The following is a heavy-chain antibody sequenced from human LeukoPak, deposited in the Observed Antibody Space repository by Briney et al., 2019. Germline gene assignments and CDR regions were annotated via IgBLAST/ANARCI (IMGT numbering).Heavy chain of an antibody. CDR1: GFTSSSYA. J-gene: IGHJ4*02. V-gene: IGHV3-23*01. CDR2: ISGSGGST. Sequence: GGSLRLSCAASGFTSSSYAMSWVRQAPGKGLEWVSAISGSGGSTYYADSVKGRFTISRDNSKNTLYLQMNSLRAEDTAVYYCAKENKIFGVVIIPFDYWGQGTLVTVSS. D-gene: IGHD3-3*01. CDR3: AKENKIFGVVIIPFDY.